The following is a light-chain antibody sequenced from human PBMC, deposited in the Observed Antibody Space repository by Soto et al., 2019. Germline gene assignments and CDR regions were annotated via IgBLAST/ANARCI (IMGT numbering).Light chain of an antibody. CDR3: QQYNDYQYS. J-gene: IGKJ2*01. V-gene: IGKV1-5*03. CDR2: KAT. Sequence: DIQMTQSPSTLSASVGDRVTITCRASQSITTWLAWYQQKPGKAPKLLIYKATNLQSGVPSRFSGSGSGTDFSLTISILQPEDFAIYYCQQYNDYQYSFGQGTKLEIK. CDR1: QSITTW.